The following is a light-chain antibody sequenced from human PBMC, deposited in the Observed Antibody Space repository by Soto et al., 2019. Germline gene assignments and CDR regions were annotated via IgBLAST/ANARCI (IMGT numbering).Light chain of an antibody. V-gene: IGKV1-5*01. CDR1: QSLDKW. Sequence: DIQMTQSPSTLSASVGDRVSISCRASQSLDKWLAWYQQKPGEAPKLLVSDASNLESGVSSRFTGSGSGTEFTLTISSLQPDYFATYYCQQYTRYPYTFAQGTKLEIK. CDR3: QQYTRYPYT. J-gene: IGKJ2*01. CDR2: DAS.